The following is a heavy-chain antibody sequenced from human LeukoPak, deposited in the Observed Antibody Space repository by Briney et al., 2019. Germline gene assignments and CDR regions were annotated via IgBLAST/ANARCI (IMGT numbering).Heavy chain of an antibody. D-gene: IGHD6-13*01. CDR1: GGSFSGYY. J-gene: IGHJ4*02. Sequence: SETLSLTCAVYGGSFSGYYWSWIRQSPGKGLEWIGSIYHSGSTYYNPSLKSRVTISVDTSKNHFSLKLSSVTAADTAVYYCARERGYSSSCYTFWGQGTLVTVSS. CDR2: IYHSGST. V-gene: IGHV4-34*01. CDR3: ARERGYSSSCYTF.